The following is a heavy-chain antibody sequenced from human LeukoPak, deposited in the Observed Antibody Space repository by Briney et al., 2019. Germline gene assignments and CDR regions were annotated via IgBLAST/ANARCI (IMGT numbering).Heavy chain of an antibody. CDR1: GYTLTNYN. J-gene: IGHJ4*02. D-gene: IGHD2-15*01. CDR3: AREFGHCSGDNCFYFFDS. CDR2: INTHKGHT. Sequence: ASVNVSCKASGYTLTNYNISWVRQAPGQGLEWMGWINTHKGHTNFLQKFQGRVTVTTDISTNTAYMELRRLRSDDTAVYYCAREFGHCSGDNCFYFFDSWGQGSLVSVSS. V-gene: IGHV1-18*01.